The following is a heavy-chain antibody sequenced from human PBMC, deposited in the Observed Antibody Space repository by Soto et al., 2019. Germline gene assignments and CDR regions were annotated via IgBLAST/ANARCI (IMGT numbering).Heavy chain of an antibody. CDR3: ARAYYDVLTGFSQSEIDY. CDR1: GFTFSSYG. CDR2: IWYDRSKK. V-gene: IGHV3-33*01. J-gene: IGHJ4*02. D-gene: IGHD3-9*01. Sequence: VQLEESGGGLVQPGRSLRLSCAASGFTFSSYGMHWVRQGPGKGLEWVAVIWYDRSKKYYADSVKGRFTISRDNSKNTLYLQMNSLRAEDTAVYYCARAYYDVLTGFSQSEIDYWGQGTLVTVSS.